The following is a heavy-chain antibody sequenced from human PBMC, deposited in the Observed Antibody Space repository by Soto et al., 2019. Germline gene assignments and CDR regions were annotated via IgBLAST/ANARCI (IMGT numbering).Heavy chain of an antibody. Sequence: SETLSLTCTVSGGSISSYYWRLIRQPTGKGLEWIGYIYYRGSTNYNPSLKSRVTISVDTSKNQFSLKLSSVTDADTAVYYCARGTSSSWYHYYYYYGTDVWGQGTTVTVSS. CDR3: ARGTSSSWYHYYYYYGTDV. V-gene: IGHV4-59*01. CDR1: GGSISSYY. CDR2: IYYRGST. J-gene: IGHJ6*02. D-gene: IGHD6-13*01.